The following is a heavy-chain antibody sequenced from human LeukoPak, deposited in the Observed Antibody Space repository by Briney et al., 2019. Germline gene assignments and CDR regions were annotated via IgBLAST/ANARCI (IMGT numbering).Heavy chain of an antibody. Sequence: SETLSLTCTVSGGSISSYYWSWIRQPPGKGLERIGYIYTSGSTNYNPSLKSRVTISVDTSKNQFSLKLSSVTAADTAVYYCAGMGSSGWSNFDYWGQGTLVTVSS. J-gene: IGHJ4*02. CDR3: AGMGSSGWSNFDY. V-gene: IGHV4-4*09. D-gene: IGHD6-19*01. CDR2: IYTSGST. CDR1: GGSISSYY.